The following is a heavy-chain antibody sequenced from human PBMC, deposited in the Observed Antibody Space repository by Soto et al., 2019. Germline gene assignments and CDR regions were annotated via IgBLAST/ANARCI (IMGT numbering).Heavy chain of an antibody. CDR2: IYYSGST. D-gene: IGHD3-10*01. CDR3: ARGSWATPKGRYGSGSYYKGYYYYGMDV. V-gene: IGHV4-59*01. CDR1: GGSISSYY. Sequence: SETLSLTCTVSGGSISSYYWSWIRQPPGKGLEWIGYIYYSGSTNYNPSLKSRVTISVDTSKNQFSLKLSSVTAADTAVYYCARGSWATPKGRYGSGSYYKGYYYYGMDVWGQGTTVTVSS. J-gene: IGHJ6*02.